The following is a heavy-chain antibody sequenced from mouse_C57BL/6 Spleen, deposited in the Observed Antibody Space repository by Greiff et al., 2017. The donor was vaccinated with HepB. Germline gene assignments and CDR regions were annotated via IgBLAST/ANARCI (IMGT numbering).Heavy chain of an antibody. CDR2: IHPNSGST. J-gene: IGHJ4*01. CDR1: GYTFTSYW. CDR3: ARGGDYDLYYAMDY. Sequence: VQLQQPGAELVKPGASVKLSCKASGYTFTSYWMHWVKQRPGQGLEWIGMIHPNSGSTNYNEKFKSKATLTVDKSSSTAYMQLSSLTSEDSAVYYCARGGDYDLYYAMDYWGQGTSVTVSS. D-gene: IGHD2-4*01. V-gene: IGHV1-64*01.